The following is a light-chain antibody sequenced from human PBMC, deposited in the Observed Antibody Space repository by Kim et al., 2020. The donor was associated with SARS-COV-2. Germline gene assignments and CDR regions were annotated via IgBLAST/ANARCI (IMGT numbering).Light chain of an antibody. CDR1: GLRKYP. J-gene: IGLJ3*02. V-gene: IGLV3-19*01. CDR2: VKN. Sequence: ALGQTVRVTATGEGLRKYPASRYQQKPGQAPIPVMHVKNNVRPSGVPDRFSGSNSGNTAFLTITGAKVEDEAAYYCGSRDNNGPGVFGGGTKLTVL. CDR3: GSRDNNGPGV.